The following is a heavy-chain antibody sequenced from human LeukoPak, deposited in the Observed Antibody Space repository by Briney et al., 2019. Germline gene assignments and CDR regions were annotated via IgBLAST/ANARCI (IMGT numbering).Heavy chain of an antibody. CDR2: INPNSGRT. D-gene: IGHD3-10*01. Sequence: GASVKVSCKASGYTFTGYYMHWVRQAPGQGLEWMGWINPNSGRTNYAQKFQGRVTMTRDTSISTAYMELSRLRSDDTAVYYCARGLGSGSYDAFDIWGQGTMVTVSS. CDR3: ARGLGSGSYDAFDI. V-gene: IGHV1-2*02. CDR1: GYTFTGYY. J-gene: IGHJ3*02.